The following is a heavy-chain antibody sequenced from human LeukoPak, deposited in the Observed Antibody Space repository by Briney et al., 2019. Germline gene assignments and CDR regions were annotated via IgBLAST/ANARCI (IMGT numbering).Heavy chain of an antibody. V-gene: IGHV3-23*01. CDR2: ISGSGGSK. CDR3: SNHRACIDY. CDR1: GFTFSRYA. Sequence: GGSLRLSCAGSGFTFSRYAMHWVRQAPGKGLEWVSAISGSGGSKYYADSVKGRFTISRDNSKNTLYLQMNSLRAEDTAVYSCSNHRACIDYWGQGTLVTVSS. J-gene: IGHJ4*02. D-gene: IGHD1-14*01.